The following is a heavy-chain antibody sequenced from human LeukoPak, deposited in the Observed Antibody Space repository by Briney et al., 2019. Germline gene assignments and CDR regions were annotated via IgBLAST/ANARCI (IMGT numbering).Heavy chain of an antibody. CDR2: IYYSGST. J-gene: IGHJ4*02. Sequence: SETLSLTCTVSGGSISSSSYYWGWIRQPPGKGLEWIGSIYYSGSTYYNPSLKSRVTISVDTSKNQFFLKLSSVTAADTAVYYCARRDSRVNDYWGQGTLVTISS. CDR1: GGSISSSSYY. D-gene: IGHD3-22*01. CDR3: ARRDSRVNDY. V-gene: IGHV4-39*01.